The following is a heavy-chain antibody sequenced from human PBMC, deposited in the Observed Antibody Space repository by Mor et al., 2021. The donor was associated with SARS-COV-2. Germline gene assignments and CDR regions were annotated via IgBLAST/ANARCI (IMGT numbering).Heavy chain of an antibody. J-gene: IGHJ4*02. CDR3: ARGGGGWYSDY. D-gene: IGHD1-26*01. Sequence: MGWISAYNGNTNYARKLQGRVTMTTHTSTSTAYMELRSLRSDDTAVYYCARGGGGWYSDYWGQGTLV. V-gene: IGHV1-18*01. CDR2: ISAYNGNT.